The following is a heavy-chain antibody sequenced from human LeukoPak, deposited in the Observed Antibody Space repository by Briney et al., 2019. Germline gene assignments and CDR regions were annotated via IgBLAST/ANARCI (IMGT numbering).Heavy chain of an antibody. CDR2: INHSGST. J-gene: IGHJ5*02. CDR3: ARELYSNSWFDP. V-gene: IGHV4-34*01. CDR1: GGSFSGYY. Sequence: KTSETLSLTCAVYGGSFSGYYWSWIRQPPGKGLEWIGGINHSGSTNYNPSLKSRVTISVNTSKNQFSLKLSSVTAADTAVYYCARELYSNSWFDPWGQGTLVTVSS. D-gene: IGHD4-11*01.